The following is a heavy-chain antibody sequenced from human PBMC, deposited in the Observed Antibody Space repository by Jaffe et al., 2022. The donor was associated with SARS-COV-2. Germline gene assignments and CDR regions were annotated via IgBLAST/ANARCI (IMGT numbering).Heavy chain of an antibody. V-gene: IGHV4-30-4*01. CDR1: GGSISSGDYY. J-gene: IGHJ3*02. Sequence: QVQLQESGPGLVKPSQTLSLTCTVSGGSISSGDYYWSWIRQPPGKGLEWIGYIYYSGSTYYNPSLKSRVTISVDTSKNQFSLKLSSVTAADTAVYYCARVPLSSGYRYDAFDIWGQGTMVTVSS. CDR3: ARVPLSSGYRYDAFDI. D-gene: IGHD3-22*01. CDR2: IYYSGST.